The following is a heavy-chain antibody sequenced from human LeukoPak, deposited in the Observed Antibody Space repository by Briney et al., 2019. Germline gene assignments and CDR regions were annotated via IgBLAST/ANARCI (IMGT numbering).Heavy chain of an antibody. D-gene: IGHD3-10*01. V-gene: IGHV1-2*02. J-gene: IGHJ5*02. CDR2: INPNSGDT. Sequence: ASVKVSCKASGYTFTGYYMHWVRQAPGQGPEWMGWINPNSGDTNYAQKFQGRVTMTRDTSISTAYMELSRLRSDDTAVYYCAKDSGGSGYWFDPWGQGTLVTVSS. CDR3: AKDSGGSGYWFDP. CDR1: GYTFTGYY.